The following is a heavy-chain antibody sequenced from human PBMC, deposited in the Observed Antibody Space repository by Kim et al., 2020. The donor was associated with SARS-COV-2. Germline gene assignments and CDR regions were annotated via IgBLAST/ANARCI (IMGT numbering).Heavy chain of an antibody. J-gene: IGHJ6*02. CDR1: GFTFSSYA. CDR2: ISYDGSNK. CDR3: ARQYGSGSSYYYYGMDV. Sequence: GGSLRLSCAASGFTFSSYAMHWVRQAPGKGLEWVAVISYDGSNKYYVDSVKGRFTISRDNSKNTLYLQMNSLRAEETAVYYCARQYGSGSSYYYYGMDVWGQGTPVTVSS. V-gene: IGHV3-30*04. D-gene: IGHD3-10*01.